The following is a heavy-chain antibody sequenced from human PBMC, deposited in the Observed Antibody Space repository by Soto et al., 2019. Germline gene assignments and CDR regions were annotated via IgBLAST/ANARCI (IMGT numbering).Heavy chain of an antibody. CDR1: GGSISSGGYY. J-gene: IGHJ4*02. CDR3: ARTPKENYYDSSGYQTYYFDY. Sequence: QVQLQESGPGLVKPSQTLSRTCTVSGGSISSGGYYWSWIRQHPGKGLEWIGYIYYSGSTYYNPSLKSRVTISVDTSKNQFSLKLSSVTAADTAVYYCARTPKENYYDSSGYQTYYFDYWGQGTLVTVSS. D-gene: IGHD3-22*01. CDR2: IYYSGST. V-gene: IGHV4-31*03.